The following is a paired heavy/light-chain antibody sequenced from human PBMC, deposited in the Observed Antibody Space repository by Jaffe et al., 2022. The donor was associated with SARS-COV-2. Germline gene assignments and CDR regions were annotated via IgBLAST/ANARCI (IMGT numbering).Light chain of an antibody. CDR2: DNT. CDR1: SSNIGNNY. Sequence: QSVLTQPPSLSAAPGQKVTISCSGSSSNIGNNYVSWYQQLPGTAPKLLIYDNTKRPSGIPDRFSGSKSDTSATLGITGLQTGDEADYYCGTWDNGLSAGVFGVGTKLTVL. CDR3: GTWDNGLSAGV. J-gene: IGLJ3*02. V-gene: IGLV1-51*01.
Heavy chain of an antibody. J-gene: IGHJ6*02. Sequence: EVQLVESGGGLVQPGGSLRLSCAASGFTVTRKYLSWVRQAPGKGLEWVSIIFSGGLTYYADSVKGRFTISRDSSKNTVYLQMNGLSAEDTAVYYCASFLVSGYDYYYYGMDVWGQGTTVTVSS. D-gene: IGHD3-3*01. CDR2: IFSGGLT. V-gene: IGHV3-66*02. CDR3: ASFLVSGYDYYYYGMDV. CDR1: GFTVTRKY.